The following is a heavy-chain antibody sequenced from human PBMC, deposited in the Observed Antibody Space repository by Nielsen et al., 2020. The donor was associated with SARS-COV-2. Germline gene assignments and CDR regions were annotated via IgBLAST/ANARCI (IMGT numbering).Heavy chain of an antibody. CDR3: ARWTGGATNAFDV. J-gene: IGHJ3*01. Sequence: VRQAPGKGLEYVSAISSNGGSTYYADSVKGRFTISRDNSKNTLSLQMNTLRVDDTATYYCARWTGGATNAFDVWGQGTVVTVSS. CDR2: ISSNGGST. V-gene: IGHV3-64*04. D-gene: IGHD1-26*01.